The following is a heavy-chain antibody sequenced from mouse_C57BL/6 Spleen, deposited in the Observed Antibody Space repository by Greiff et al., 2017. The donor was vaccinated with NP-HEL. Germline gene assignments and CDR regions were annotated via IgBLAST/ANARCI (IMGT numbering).Heavy chain of an antibody. CDR1: GYAFSSSW. D-gene: IGHD4-1*01. V-gene: IGHV1-82*01. J-gene: IGHJ4*01. Sequence: QVQLQQSGPELVKPGASVKISCKASGYAFSSSWMNWVKQRPGKGLEWIGRIYPGDGDTNYNGKFKGKATLTADKSSSTAYLQLSSLTSEDSAVYFCARRYWDLMEDWGQGTSVTVSS. CDR3: ARRYWDLMED. CDR2: IYPGDGDT.